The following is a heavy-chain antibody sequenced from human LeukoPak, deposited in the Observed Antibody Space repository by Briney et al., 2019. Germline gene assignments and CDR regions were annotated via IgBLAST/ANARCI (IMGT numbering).Heavy chain of an antibody. Sequence: GESLKTSCKGSGYTFTNYWIGCVRQMPGKGLEWIALIYLVDSHTRYSPFFQGQVTISADKSISTAYLQWSSLKASDTAIYYWARIRGPPAAVDYWGQGTLVTASA. D-gene: IGHD6-13*01. CDR3: ARIRGPPAAVDY. J-gene: IGHJ4*02. V-gene: IGHV5-51*01. CDR1: GYTFTNYW. CDR2: IYLVDSHT.